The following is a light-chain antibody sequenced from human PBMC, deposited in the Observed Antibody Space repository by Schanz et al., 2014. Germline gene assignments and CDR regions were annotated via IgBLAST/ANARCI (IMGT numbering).Light chain of an antibody. CDR2: EVS. CDR1: SSDVGGYKY. CDR3: SSYTSSSIL. V-gene: IGLV2-8*01. J-gene: IGLJ2*01. Sequence: QSALTQPPSASGSPGQSVTISCTGTSSDVGGYKYVSWYQQHPGKAPKLMIYEVSKRPSGVPDRFSASKSGNTASLTISRLQAEDEADYYCSSYTSSSILFGGGTKLTVL.